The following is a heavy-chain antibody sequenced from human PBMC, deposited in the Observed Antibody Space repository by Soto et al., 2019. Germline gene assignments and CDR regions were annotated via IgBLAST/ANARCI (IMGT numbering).Heavy chain of an antibody. Sequence: QVQLVQSGAEVKKPGASVKVSCKASGYIFTAYSMHWVRQAPGQGLEWMGVVNPSGGSTNNAQKCKGRHTHTRDTSTSTVYMDLGAPTSEETAVYYCAREENCSDGICYSEYLQRWGQGTLVTVSS. J-gene: IGHJ1*01. V-gene: IGHV1-46*01. CDR3: AREENCSDGICYSEYLQR. CDR1: GYIFTAYS. D-gene: IGHD2-15*01. CDR2: VNPSGGST.